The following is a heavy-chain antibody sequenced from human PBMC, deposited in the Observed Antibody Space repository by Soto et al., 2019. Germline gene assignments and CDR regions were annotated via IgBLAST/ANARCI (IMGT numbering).Heavy chain of an antibody. CDR2: ISGSDGST. D-gene: IGHD6-13*01. CDR3: ARRSSSWYFDY. V-gene: IGHV3-23*01. Sequence: EVQLLESGGGLVQPGGSLRLSCAASGFTFSSYAMTWVRQAPGKGLEWVSVISGSDGSTYYADSVKGRFTISRDNSKNTLNRQMNSLRAEDTAVYYCARRSSSWYFDYWGQGTLVTVSS. J-gene: IGHJ4*02. CDR1: GFTFSSYA.